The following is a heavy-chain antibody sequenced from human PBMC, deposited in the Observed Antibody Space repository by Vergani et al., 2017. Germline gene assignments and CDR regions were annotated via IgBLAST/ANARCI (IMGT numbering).Heavy chain of an antibody. D-gene: IGHD1-26*01. CDR2: IRSKAYGGTT. J-gene: IGHJ6*03. Sequence: EVQLVESGGGLVQPGRSLRLSCTAPGFTFGDYAMSWFRPAPGKGLEWVGFIRSKAYGGTTEYAASVKGRFTISRDNAKNTLYLQMNRLRGEDTAVYYCAKWEVRPRHEYYYYYYYMDVWGKGTTVTVSS. CDR3: AKWEVRPRHEYYYYYYYMDV. CDR1: GFTFGDYA. V-gene: IGHV3-49*03.